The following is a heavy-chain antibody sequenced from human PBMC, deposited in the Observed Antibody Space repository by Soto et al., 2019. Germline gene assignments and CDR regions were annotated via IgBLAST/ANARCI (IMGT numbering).Heavy chain of an antibody. D-gene: IGHD3-10*01. Sequence: QVQLVQSGAEVKRPGSSVKVSCKASGDTFNFYSINWVRQAPGLGLEWMGRVNPIVSMSNYAQKFQGRVTMTADTSTITAYMELSSLRSDDTAIYYCASSYGSGYRAFDYWGQGALVTVSS. CDR2: VNPIVSMS. V-gene: IGHV1-69*02. CDR1: GDTFNFYS. J-gene: IGHJ4*02. CDR3: ASSYGSGYRAFDY.